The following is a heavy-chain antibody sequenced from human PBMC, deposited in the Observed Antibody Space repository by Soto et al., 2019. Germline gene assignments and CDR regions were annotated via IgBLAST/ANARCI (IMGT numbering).Heavy chain of an antibody. CDR1: GYSFAGYW. CDR2: IDPSDSQT. J-gene: IGHJ4*02. D-gene: IGHD3-22*01. CDR3: ARQIYDSDTGPNFQYYFDS. Sequence: PGESLKISCKGSGYSFAGYWITWVRQKPGKGLEWMGRIDPSDSQTYYSPSFRGHVTISATKSITTVFLQWSSLRASDTAMYYCARQIYDSDTGPNFQYYFDSWGQGIGVTVSS. V-gene: IGHV5-10-1*01.